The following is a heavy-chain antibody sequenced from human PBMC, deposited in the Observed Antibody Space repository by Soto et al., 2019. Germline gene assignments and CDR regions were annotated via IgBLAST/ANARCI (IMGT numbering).Heavy chain of an antibody. J-gene: IGHJ4*02. V-gene: IGHV4-34*01. CDR1: GGSFSGYY. CDR2: INHSGST. CDR3: ARGIYYGSRSYYNS. Sequence: SETLSLTCAVYGGSFSGYYWSWIRQPPGKGLEWIGEINHSGSTNYNPSLKSRVTISVDTSKNQFSLKLSSVTAADTAVYYCARGIYYGSRSYYNSWGKGTLVPVAS. D-gene: IGHD3-10*01.